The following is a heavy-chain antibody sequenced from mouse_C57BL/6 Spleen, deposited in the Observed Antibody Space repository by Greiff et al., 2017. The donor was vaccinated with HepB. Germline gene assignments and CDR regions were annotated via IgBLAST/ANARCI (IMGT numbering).Heavy chain of an antibody. CDR3: ARGDTSYYSKGYAMDY. CDR2: INPSSGYT. D-gene: IGHD2-5*01. CDR1: GYTFTSYW. J-gene: IGHJ4*01. Sequence: QVQLKQSGAELAKPGASVKLSCKASGYTFTSYWMHWVKQRPGQGLEWIGYINPSSGYTKYNQKFKDKATLTADKSSSTAYMQLSSLTYEDSAVYYCARGDTSYYSKGYAMDYWGQGTSVTVSS. V-gene: IGHV1-7*01.